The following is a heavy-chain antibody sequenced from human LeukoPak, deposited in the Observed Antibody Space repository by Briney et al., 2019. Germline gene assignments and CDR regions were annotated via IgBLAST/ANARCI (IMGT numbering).Heavy chain of an antibody. CDR1: GFTFSTYW. Sequence: GGSLRLSCAASGFTFSTYWMLWVRQVPGKGLVWVSRINTDGTYTNYADSVKGRFTISRDNAKNTLYLQMNNLRAEDTAVYYCARGQGTSDYWGQGTLVTVSS. D-gene: IGHD2-2*01. CDR3: ARGQGTSDY. V-gene: IGHV3-74*01. J-gene: IGHJ4*02. CDR2: INTDGTYT.